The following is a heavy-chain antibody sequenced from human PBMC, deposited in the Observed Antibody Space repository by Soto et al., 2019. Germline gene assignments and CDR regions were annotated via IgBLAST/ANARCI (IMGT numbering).Heavy chain of an antibody. D-gene: IGHD6-13*01. CDR3: ARFPARGSSWSVGSYYYGMDV. J-gene: IGHJ6*02. CDR2: IIPIFGTA. V-gene: IGHV1-69*01. Sequence: QVQLVQSGAEVKKPGSSVKVSCKASGGTFSSYAISWVRQAPGQGLEWMGGIIPIFGTANYAQKFQGRVTITADESTSTAYMELSSLRSEDTAVYYCARFPARGSSWSVGSYYYGMDVWGQGTTVTVSS. CDR1: GGTFSSYA.